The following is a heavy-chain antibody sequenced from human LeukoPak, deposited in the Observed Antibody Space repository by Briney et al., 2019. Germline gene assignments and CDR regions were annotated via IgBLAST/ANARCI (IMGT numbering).Heavy chain of an antibody. V-gene: IGHV3-23*01. CDR1: GLTFSIFA. CDR2: YSASGGTT. Sequence: GGSLRLSCAPSGLTFSIFAMSWARQSPGKRREWFSAYSASGGTTFSADSVRGRLTISRDNSKNTLYMQVNSLRVEDTALSYCAKDRDGGTNTRAKGFDYWGQGTLVTVSS. CDR3: AKDRDGGTNTRAKGFDY. J-gene: IGHJ4*02. D-gene: IGHD1-7*01.